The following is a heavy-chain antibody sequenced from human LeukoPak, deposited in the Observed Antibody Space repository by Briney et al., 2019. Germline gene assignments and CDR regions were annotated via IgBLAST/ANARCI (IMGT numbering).Heavy chain of an antibody. J-gene: IGHJ4*02. V-gene: IGHV3-23*01. CDR1: GFIFNNYG. D-gene: IGHD3-16*01. Sequence: GETLRLSCAASGFIFNNYGMSWVRQAPGKGLEWVSVISSSGVINYADSVKGRFTISRDSSKNTLYLQMSSLRAEDTAIFYCAKSVGGNTYFFDYWGQGTLVTVSP. CDR2: ISSSGVI. CDR3: AKSVGGNTYFFDY.